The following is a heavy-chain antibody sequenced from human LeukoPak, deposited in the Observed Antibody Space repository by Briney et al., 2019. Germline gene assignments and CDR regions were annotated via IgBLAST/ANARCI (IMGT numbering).Heavy chain of an antibody. D-gene: IGHD4-17*01. V-gene: IGHV3-30*03. CDR3: EGRDYSGAFDI. Sequence: GGSLRLSCATSGFTFSRSSMHWVRQAPGKGLEWVAVISSDGNNKYYAASVKGRFTISRDNSKSTLYLQMNSLRAEDTALYYCEGRDYSGAFDIWGQGTMVTVSS. J-gene: IGHJ3*02. CDR2: ISSDGNNK. CDR1: GFTFSRSS.